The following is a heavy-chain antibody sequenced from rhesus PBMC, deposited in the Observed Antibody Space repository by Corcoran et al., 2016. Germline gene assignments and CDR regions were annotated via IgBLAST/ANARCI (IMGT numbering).Heavy chain of an antibody. CDR3: AKDRQSGGSPYYGFDS. J-gene: IGHJ6*01. V-gene: IGHV5-2*01. D-gene: IGHD3-16*01. CDR1: GYSFTSLG. CDR2: IDPSDSET. Sequence: EVQLVQSGAEVKRPGESLKISCQTSGYSFTSLGIMWVRQMPGKGLEWMGAIDPSDSETKYSPSFQGQVTMSADKSISTAYLQWTSLKASDSATYYCAKDRQSGGSPYYGFDSWGQGVVVTASS.